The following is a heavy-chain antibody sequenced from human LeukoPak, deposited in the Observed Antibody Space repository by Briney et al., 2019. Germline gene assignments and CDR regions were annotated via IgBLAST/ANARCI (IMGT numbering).Heavy chain of an antibody. V-gene: IGHV1-2*02. J-gene: IGHJ4*02. Sequence: ASVKVSCKASGYTFTGYYMHWVRQAPGQGLEWMAWIHPNSGANNYAQQFQGRVTPTRDTSISTAYMELSSLRSDDTAVYYCARGTNIVFFDYWGQGTLVTVSS. D-gene: IGHD2-8*01. CDR3: ARGTNIVFFDY. CDR2: IHPNSGAN. CDR1: GYTFTGYY.